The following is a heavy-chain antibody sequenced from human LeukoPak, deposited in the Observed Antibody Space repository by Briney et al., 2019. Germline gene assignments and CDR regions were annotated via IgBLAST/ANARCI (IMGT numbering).Heavy chain of an antibody. D-gene: IGHD6-13*01. V-gene: IGHV3-66*01. CDR2: LYSGGST. CDR3: ARVRRGSSWYYYGMDV. J-gene: IGHJ6*02. Sequence: GGSLRLSCAASAFTVSSNYMSWVRQPPGKGLEWVSVLYSGGSTYYADSVKGRFTISRDNSKNTLYLQMNSLRAEDTAVYYCARVRRGSSWYYYGMDVWGQGTTVTVSS. CDR1: AFTVSSNY.